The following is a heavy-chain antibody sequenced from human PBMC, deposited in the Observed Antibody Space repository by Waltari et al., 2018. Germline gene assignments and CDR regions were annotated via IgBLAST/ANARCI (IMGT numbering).Heavy chain of an antibody. J-gene: IGHJ3*02. Sequence: EVQLVESGGGLVKPGGPLRLSCAASGFNFSTYSMVWLRQAPGKGREWCSSISDNSNYIYYADSVKGRFTISRDNTSNSLYLQMNSLRAEDTALYFCARCGGGTCYQSGAFDIWGQGTTVTVSS. CDR2: ISDNSNYI. CDR3: ARCGGGTCYQSGAFDI. CDR1: GFNFSTYS. D-gene: IGHD2-15*01. V-gene: IGHV3-21*01.